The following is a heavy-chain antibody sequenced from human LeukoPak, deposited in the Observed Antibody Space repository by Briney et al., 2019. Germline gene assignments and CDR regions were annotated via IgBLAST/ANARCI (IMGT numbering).Heavy chain of an antibody. V-gene: IGHV4-4*07. J-gene: IGHJ3*02. Sequence: PSETLSLTCTVSGGSISSYYWSWFRQPAGKGLEWIGRTHTSGSTNYNPSLNSRVTMSVDTSNNQFSLNLSSLSAADTAVYYCARDHDSSGYHAFDIWGQGTTVTVSS. CDR1: GGSISSYY. CDR2: THTSGST. D-gene: IGHD3-22*01. CDR3: ARDHDSSGYHAFDI.